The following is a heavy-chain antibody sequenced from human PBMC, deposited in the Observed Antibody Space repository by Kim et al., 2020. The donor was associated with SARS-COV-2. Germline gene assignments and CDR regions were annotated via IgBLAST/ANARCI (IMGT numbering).Heavy chain of an antibody. CDR2: IKSNTDGGTT. D-gene: IGHD3-9*01. Sequence: GGSLRLSCAASGFTFSNAWMSWVRQAPGKGLEWVGRIKSNTDGGTTDYAAPVKGRFTISRDDYKNTLYLQMNSMKTEDTAVYYCTSLTGRYCDWLLYDDGSLSYNCFDPWGQGTLVTVSS. J-gene: IGHJ5*02. CDR3: TSLTGRYCDWLLYDDGSLSYNCFDP. CDR1: GFTFSNAW. V-gene: IGHV3-15*01.